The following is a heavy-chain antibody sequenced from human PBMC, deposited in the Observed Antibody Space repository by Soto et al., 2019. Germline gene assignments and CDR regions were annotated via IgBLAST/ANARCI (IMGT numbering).Heavy chain of an antibody. Sequence: PSETLSLTCTVSGGSISSGGYYWSWIRQHPGKGLEWIGYIYYSGSTYYNPSLKSRVTISVDTSKNQFSLKLSSVTAADTAVYYCASSDRDYSRPGVYFDYWGQGTLVTVSS. CDR3: ASSDRDYSRPGVYFDY. V-gene: IGHV4-31*03. CDR2: IYYSGST. D-gene: IGHD3-10*01. J-gene: IGHJ4*02. CDR1: GGSISSGGYY.